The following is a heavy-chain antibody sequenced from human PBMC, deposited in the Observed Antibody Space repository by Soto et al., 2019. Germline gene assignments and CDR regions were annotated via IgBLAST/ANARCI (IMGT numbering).Heavy chain of an antibody. Sequence: GGSLRLSCAASGFTFSNAWMNWVRQAPGKGLEWVGRIKSKTDGGTTDYAAPVKGRFTISRDDSKNTLYLQMNSLKTEDTAVYYCTTESLPINWNYRLPSYYFDYWGQGTLVTVSS. CDR2: IKSKTDGGTT. V-gene: IGHV3-15*07. D-gene: IGHD1-7*01. CDR3: TTESLPINWNYRLPSYYFDY. J-gene: IGHJ4*02. CDR1: GFTFSNAW.